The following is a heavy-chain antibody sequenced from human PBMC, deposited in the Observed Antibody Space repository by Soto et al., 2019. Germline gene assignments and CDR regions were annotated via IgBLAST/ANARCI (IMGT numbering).Heavy chain of an antibody. Sequence: SVKVSCKASGGTFSSYAISWVRQAPGQGLEWMGGIIPIFGTANYAQKFQGRVTITADESTSTAYMELSSLSSEDTAVYYCARDREIHCSSTSCYRYYYYYYGMDVWGQGTTVTVSS. CDR1: GGTFSSYA. CDR2: IIPIFGTA. J-gene: IGHJ6*02. V-gene: IGHV1-69*13. D-gene: IGHD2-2*01. CDR3: ARDREIHCSSTSCYRYYYYYYGMDV.